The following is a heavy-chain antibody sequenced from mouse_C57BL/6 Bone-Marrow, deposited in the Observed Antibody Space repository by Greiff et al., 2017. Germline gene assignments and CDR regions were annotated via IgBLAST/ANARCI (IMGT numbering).Heavy chain of an antibody. Sequence: EVQLQQSGAELVRPGASVKLSCTASGFNIKDDYMHWVKQRPEQGLEWIGWIDPENGDTEYASKFQGKATITADTSSNTAYLQLSSLTSEDTAVYYCTSIYLSFAYWGQGTLVTVSA. D-gene: IGHD5-5*01. CDR1: GFNIKDDY. J-gene: IGHJ3*01. V-gene: IGHV14-4*01. CDR2: IDPENGDT. CDR3: TSIYLSFAY.